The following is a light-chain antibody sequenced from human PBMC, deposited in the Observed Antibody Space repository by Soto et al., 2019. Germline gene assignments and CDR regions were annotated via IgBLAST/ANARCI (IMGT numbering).Light chain of an antibody. Sequence: DIQMTQSPSSLSASVGDRVTITCRASQSISSYLNWYQQKPGKAPKHLIYAASSLQSGVPSRFSGSGSGTDFTLTISSLQPEDFATYYCQQSYGTPGLTFGPGTKVDIK. CDR3: QQSYGTPGLT. V-gene: IGKV1-39*01. CDR1: QSISSY. J-gene: IGKJ3*01. CDR2: AAS.